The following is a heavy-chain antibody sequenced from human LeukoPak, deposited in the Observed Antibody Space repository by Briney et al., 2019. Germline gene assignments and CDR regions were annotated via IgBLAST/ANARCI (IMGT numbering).Heavy chain of an antibody. CDR1: GGTFSSYA. V-gene: IGHV1-46*01. CDR3: ARDGSCSGGSCDFSGWFDP. J-gene: IGHJ5*02. CDR2: INPSGGRT. D-gene: IGHD2-15*01. Sequence: ASVKVSCKASGGTFSSYAISWVRRAPGQGLEWMGIINPSGGRTSYAQKFQGRVTMTRDTSTRTVYMELSSLRSEDTAVYYCARDGSCSGGSCDFSGWFDPWGQGTLVTVSS.